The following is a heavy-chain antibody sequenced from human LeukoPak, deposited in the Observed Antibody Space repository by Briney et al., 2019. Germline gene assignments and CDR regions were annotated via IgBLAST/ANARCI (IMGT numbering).Heavy chain of an antibody. Sequence: SVKVSCKASGGTFSSYAISWVRQAPGQGLEWMGGIIPMFGTANYAQKFQGRVTITTDESTSTAYMELSSLRSEDTAVYYCARGDKRVTMVRGVSYYYYHYMDVWGKGTTVTVSS. D-gene: IGHD3-10*01. J-gene: IGHJ6*03. V-gene: IGHV1-69*05. CDR1: GGTFSSYA. CDR3: ARGDKRVTMVRGVSYYYYHYMDV. CDR2: IIPMFGTA.